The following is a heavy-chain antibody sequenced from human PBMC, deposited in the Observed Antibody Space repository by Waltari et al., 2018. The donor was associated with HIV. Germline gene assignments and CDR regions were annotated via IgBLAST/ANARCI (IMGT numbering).Heavy chain of an antibody. CDR2: IYSGGST. CDR3: ARDPEMATKWGY. CDR1: GFTARSNH. Sequence: EVQLVESGGSLIQPGGSLMLPWAAFGFTARSNHMCWVRQAPGKGLEWVSVIYSGGSTYYADPVKGRFTISRDNSKNTLYLQMNSLRAEDTAVYYCARDPEMATKWGYWGQGTLVTVSS. V-gene: IGHV3-53*01. J-gene: IGHJ4*02. D-gene: IGHD5-12*01.